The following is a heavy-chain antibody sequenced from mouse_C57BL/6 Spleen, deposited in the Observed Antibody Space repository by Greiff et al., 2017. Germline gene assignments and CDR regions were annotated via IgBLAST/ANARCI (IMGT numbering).Heavy chain of an antibody. CDR3: ARAAQLRFAY. J-gene: IGHJ3*01. Sequence: EVQLQESGPGLVKPSQSLSLTCSVTGYSITSGYYWNWIRQFPGNQLEWMGYISYDGSNNYNPSLKNRISITRYTSKNQFFLKLNSVTTEDTATYYCARAAQLRFAYWGQGTLVTVSA. CDR1: GYSITSGYY. CDR2: ISYDGSN. V-gene: IGHV3-6*01.